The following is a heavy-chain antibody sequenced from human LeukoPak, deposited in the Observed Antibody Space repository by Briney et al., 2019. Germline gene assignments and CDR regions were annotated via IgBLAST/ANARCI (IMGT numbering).Heavy chain of an antibody. Sequence: PGESLRLSCVASGLSISGQWMNWVRQAPGQGLKWVANIKHDGSEEHYVDSVKGRFTISRDDGRNSVSLQMNSVRAEDTAVYYCGYTNNFYHWGQGTLVVVSS. CDR2: IKHDGSEE. J-gene: IGHJ4*02. V-gene: IGHV3-7*01. CDR1: GLSISGQW. D-gene: IGHD3-16*02. CDR3: GYTNNFYH.